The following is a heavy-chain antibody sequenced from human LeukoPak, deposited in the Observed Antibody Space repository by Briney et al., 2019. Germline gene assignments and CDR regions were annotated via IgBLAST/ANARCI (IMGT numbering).Heavy chain of an antibody. CDR1: GGSISSYY. V-gene: IGHV4-39*07. D-gene: IGHD3-22*01. J-gene: IGHJ4*02. CDR2: IYYSGST. CDR3: ARDYYDSSGYYYLDY. Sequence: SETLSLTCTVSGGSISSYYWGWIRQPPGKGLEWIGSIYYSGSTYYNPSLKSRVTISVDTSKNQFSLKLSSVTAADTAVYYCARDYYDSSGYYYLDYWGQGTLVTVSS.